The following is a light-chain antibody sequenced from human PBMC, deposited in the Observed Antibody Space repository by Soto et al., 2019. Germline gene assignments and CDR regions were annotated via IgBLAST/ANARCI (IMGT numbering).Light chain of an antibody. Sequence: DIQMTQSPSTLSASVGDRVTITCRASQSISYYLAWYQKKPGKAPTVMIWNASSLQRGVPSRFSGSGSGTEFTLTISSLQPDDVATYYCQHYNSYSEAFGQGTRLEIK. J-gene: IGKJ5*01. CDR1: QSISYY. V-gene: IGKV1-5*01. CDR2: NAS. CDR3: QHYNSYSEA.